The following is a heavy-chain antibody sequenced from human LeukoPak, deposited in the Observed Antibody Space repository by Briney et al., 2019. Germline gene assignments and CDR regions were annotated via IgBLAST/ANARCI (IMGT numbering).Heavy chain of an antibody. V-gene: IGHV1-2*02. D-gene: IGHD3-22*01. J-gene: IGHJ3*01. Sequence: ASVKVSCKASGYTFTGYYMHWVRQAPGQALEWMGWINCNSGDTKYEQRFQGRVTMTRDTSISTAYMELRRLRPDDAAVFYCARDLDSSGYYFSPDALHAWGQGTLVTVSS. CDR1: GYTFTGYY. CDR3: ARDLDSSGYYFSPDALHA. CDR2: INCNSGDT.